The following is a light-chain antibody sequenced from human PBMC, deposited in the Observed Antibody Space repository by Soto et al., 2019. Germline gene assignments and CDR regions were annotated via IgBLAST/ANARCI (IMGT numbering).Light chain of an antibody. CDR2: DAS. CDR1: QSVSSN. Sequence: EIVMTQSPAAVSVSPGERATLSCRASQSVSSNLAWFQQKPGQAPRLLIYDASNRATGIPARFSGSGSGTDFTLTISSLEPEDFAVYYCQQRSNWITFGQGTRLEIK. J-gene: IGKJ5*01. CDR3: QQRSNWIT. V-gene: IGKV3-11*01.